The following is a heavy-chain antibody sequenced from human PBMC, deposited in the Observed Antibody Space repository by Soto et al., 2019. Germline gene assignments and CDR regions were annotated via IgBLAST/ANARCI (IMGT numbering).Heavy chain of an antibody. CDR1: GFTFADYA. Sequence: GGSLRLSCVASGFTFADYAMHWIRHAPGKGLEWVSVINWNVGTTYYADSVKGRFTISRDNSKNSLFLQMNSLRPEDTGLYYCAKGDITVNSYFGYRGQGTLVTVSS. V-gene: IGHV3-43D*04. D-gene: IGHD1-20*01. J-gene: IGHJ4*02. CDR2: INWNVGTT. CDR3: AKGDITVNSYFGY.